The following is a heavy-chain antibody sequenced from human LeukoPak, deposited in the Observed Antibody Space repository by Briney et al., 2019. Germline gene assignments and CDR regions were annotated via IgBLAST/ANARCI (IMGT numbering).Heavy chain of an antibody. CDR1: GGSFSGYY. V-gene: IGHV4-34*01. Sequence: SETLSLTCAVYGGSFSGYYWSWIRQPPGKGLEWIGEINHSGSTNYNPSLESRVTVSVDTSKNQFSLKLSSVTAADTAVYYCARRGYNSAYWGQGTLATVSS. CDR3: ARRGYNSAY. J-gene: IGHJ4*02. D-gene: IGHD1-20*01. CDR2: INHSGST.